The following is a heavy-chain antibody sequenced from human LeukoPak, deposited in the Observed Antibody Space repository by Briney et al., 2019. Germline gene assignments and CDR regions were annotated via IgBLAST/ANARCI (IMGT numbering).Heavy chain of an antibody. V-gene: IGHV3-23*01. J-gene: IGHJ6*03. CDR3: AKVDTAMAGRDYYYYMDV. CDR2: ISGSGGST. Sequence: GSLRLSCAASGFTFSSYAMSWVRQAPGKGLEWVSAISGSGGSTYYADSVKGRFTISRDNSKNTLYLQMNSLRAEDTAVYYCAKVDTAMAGRDYYYYMDVWGKGTTVTISS. CDR1: GFTFSSYA. D-gene: IGHD5-18*01.